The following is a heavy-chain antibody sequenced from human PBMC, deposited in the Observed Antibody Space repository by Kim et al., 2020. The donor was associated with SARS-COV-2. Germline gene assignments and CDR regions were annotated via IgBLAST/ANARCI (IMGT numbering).Heavy chain of an antibody. V-gene: IGHV3-23*01. D-gene: IGHD3-10*01. J-gene: IGHJ4*02. CDR3: AKALLYGSGSLDY. Sequence: YADCVKSRSTISRNNTKNTLYLQMISLRAEDTAVYYCAKALLYGSGSLDYWGQGTLVTVSS.